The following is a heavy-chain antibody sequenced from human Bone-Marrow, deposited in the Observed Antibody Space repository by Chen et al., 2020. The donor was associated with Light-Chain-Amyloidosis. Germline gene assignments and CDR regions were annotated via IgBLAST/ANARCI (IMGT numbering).Heavy chain of an antibody. CDR2: IYSSGSS. D-gene: IGHD3-16*02. J-gene: IGHJ1*01. CDR3: VRSRYSTGPFEV. V-gene: IGHV4-39*07. Sequence: QVQLQLSGPGLVKPSETLSLKCSVSGDSITSSTDYWGWIRQPPGKGLEYIASIYSSGSSYYKPSLKSRVTISVDTSKNQFSLGLTPATAADTAVYYCVRSRYSTGPFEVWGQGSLVTVSS. CDR1: GDSITSSTDY.